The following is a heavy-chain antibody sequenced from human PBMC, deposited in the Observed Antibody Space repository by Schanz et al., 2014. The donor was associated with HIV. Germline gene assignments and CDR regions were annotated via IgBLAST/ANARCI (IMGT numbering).Heavy chain of an antibody. Sequence: QVQLVQSGAEVKKPGSSVKVSCKASGGTFSIYAISWVRQATGQGLEWMGWMNPNSGNTGYAQKFQGRVTMTRDTSKSTAYMDLSSLRSEDTAVYYCARRRSEIVPAAIVLHYYYGFDVWGQGTTVTVS. CDR2: MNPNSGNT. D-gene: IGHD2-2*02. CDR1: GGTFSIYA. J-gene: IGHJ6*02. CDR3: ARRRSEIVPAAIVLHYYYGFDV. V-gene: IGHV1-8*02.